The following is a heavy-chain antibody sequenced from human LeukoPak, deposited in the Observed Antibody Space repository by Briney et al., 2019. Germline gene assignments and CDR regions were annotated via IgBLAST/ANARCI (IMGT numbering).Heavy chain of an antibody. D-gene: IGHD3-10*01. CDR1: GLSFSTYA. CDR3: ASGTYRLGDY. V-gene: IGHV3-23*01. Sequence: GGFLRLSCAASGLSFSTYAMSWVRQAPGKGLEWVAGISGSGVDTHYAGSVNGRFRISRDNSANTLYPQMNSLREEDTALYYCASGTYRLGDYWGQGTQVAVSP. J-gene: IGHJ4*02. CDR2: ISGSGVDT.